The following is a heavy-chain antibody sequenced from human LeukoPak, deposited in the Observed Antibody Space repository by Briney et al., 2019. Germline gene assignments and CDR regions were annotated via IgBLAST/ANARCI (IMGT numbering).Heavy chain of an antibody. J-gene: IGHJ4*02. D-gene: IGHD3-10*01. CDR2: IYHSGST. V-gene: IGHV4-38-2*02. Sequence: SETLSLTCTVSGYSISSGYYWGWIRQPPGKGLEWIGSIYHSGSTYYNPSLKSRVTISVDTSKNQFSLKLSSVTAADTAVYYCARSPMIRGAFDYWGQGTLVTVSS. CDR3: ARSPMIRGAFDY. CDR1: GYSISSGYY.